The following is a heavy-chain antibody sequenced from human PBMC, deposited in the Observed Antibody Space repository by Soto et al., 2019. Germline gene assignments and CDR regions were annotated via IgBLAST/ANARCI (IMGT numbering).Heavy chain of an antibody. V-gene: IGHV1-24*01. Sequence: ASVKVSCKVSGYTLTELSMHWVRQAPGKGLEWMGGFDPEDGETIYAQKFQGRVTMTEDTSTDTDYMELSSLRSEDTAVYYCATEVAAAGTLDYWGQGTLVTVSS. CDR2: FDPEDGET. D-gene: IGHD6-13*01. CDR1: GYTLTELS. CDR3: ATEVAAAGTLDY. J-gene: IGHJ4*02.